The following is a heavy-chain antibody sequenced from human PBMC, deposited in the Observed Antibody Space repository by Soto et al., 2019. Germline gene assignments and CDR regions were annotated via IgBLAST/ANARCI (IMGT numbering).Heavy chain of an antibody. J-gene: IGHJ4*02. D-gene: IGHD5-18*01. V-gene: IGHV1-18*01. CDR1: GYTFTSYG. CDR2: LSAYNGNT. CDR3: ARDQAMAQFDY. Sequence: QVQLVQSGAEVKKPGASVKVSCKASGYTFTSYGISWVRQAPGQGLEWMGWLSAYNGNTKYAQKRQGRVTMTTDTSPSTAYMDLRSLRSDDTAVYYCARDQAMAQFDYWGQGTLVTVSS.